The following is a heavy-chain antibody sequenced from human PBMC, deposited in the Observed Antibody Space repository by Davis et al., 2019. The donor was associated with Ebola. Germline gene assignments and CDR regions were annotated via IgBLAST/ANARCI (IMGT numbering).Heavy chain of an antibody. Sequence: GGSLRLSCAASGFTFSSYAMSWVRQAPGKGLEWVSAISGSGGSTYYADSVKGRFTISRDNSKNTLYLQMSGLRPEDTAVYYCAVQPVVVVAATPWSDDWGQGTLVTVSS. CDR2: ISGSGGST. V-gene: IGHV3-23*01. CDR1: GFTFSSYA. J-gene: IGHJ4*02. D-gene: IGHD2-15*01. CDR3: AVQPVVVVAATPWSDD.